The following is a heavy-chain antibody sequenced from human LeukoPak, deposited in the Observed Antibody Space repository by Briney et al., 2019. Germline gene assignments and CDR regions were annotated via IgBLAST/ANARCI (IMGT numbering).Heavy chain of an antibody. Sequence: SQTLSLTCAISGDSVSSNSAAWNWIRQSPSRGLEWLGRTYYRSKWYNDYAVSVKSRITINPDTSKNQFSLQLNSVTPEDTAVYYCARGSGSGSYPAHDAFDIWGQGTMVTVSS. D-gene: IGHD1-26*01. CDR3: ARGSGSGSYPAHDAFDI. CDR2: TYYRSKWYN. CDR1: GDSVSSNSAA. V-gene: IGHV6-1*01. J-gene: IGHJ3*02.